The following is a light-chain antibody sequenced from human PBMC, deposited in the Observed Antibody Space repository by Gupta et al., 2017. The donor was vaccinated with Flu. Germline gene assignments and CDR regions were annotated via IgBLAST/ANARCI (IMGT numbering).Light chain of an antibody. J-gene: IGKJ5*01. CDR3: QQFSTSSGIT. CDR1: QSISSSY. V-gene: IGKV3-20*01. Sequence: KATPPSRASQSISSSYSSWYQQKPGQAPRLLIFGASIRATDVPDRFSGSASGTDFSLTISRLEPEDFAVYYCQQFSTSSGITFGQGTRLEIK. CDR2: GAS.